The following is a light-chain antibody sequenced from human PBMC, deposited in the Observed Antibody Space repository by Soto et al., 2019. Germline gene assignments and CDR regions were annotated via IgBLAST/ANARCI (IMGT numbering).Light chain of an antibody. Sequence: IQKTQSAATLTASVGDRVTITFRARQSISIWLAWYQQKPGKAPKLLIYDASILESGVPSRFSGSGSGTEFTLTISSLQPDDFATYYCQQYNSYRTFGQGTKVDIK. CDR3: QQYNSYRT. J-gene: IGKJ1*01. V-gene: IGKV1-5*01. CDR1: QSISIW. CDR2: DAS.